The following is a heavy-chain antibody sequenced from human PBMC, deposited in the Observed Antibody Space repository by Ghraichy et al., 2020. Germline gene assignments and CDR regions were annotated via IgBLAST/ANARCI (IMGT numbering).Heavy chain of an antibody. D-gene: IGHD3-3*01. CDR2: IYSGGST. V-gene: IGHV3-53*01. CDR3: ARATVETDFWSGPSALDY. J-gene: IGHJ4*02. CDR1: GFTVSSNY. Sequence: GGSLRLSCAASGFTVSSNYMSWVRQAPGKGLEWVSVIYSGGSTYYADSVKGRFTISRDNSKNTLYLQMNSLRAEDTAVYYCARATVETDFWSGPSALDYWGQGTLVTVSS.